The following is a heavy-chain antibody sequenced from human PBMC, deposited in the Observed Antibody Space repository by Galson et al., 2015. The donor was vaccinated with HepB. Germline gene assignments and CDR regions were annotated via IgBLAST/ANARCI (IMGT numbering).Heavy chain of an antibody. CDR2: ISASGGST. CDR1: GFTFSSYW. D-gene: IGHD6-25*01. Sequence: SLRLSCAASGFTFSSYWMRWVRQAPGKGLEWVSGISASGGSTYYADSVKGRFTISRDNSKNTLYLQMNSLRAEDTAVYYCAKDRGRQGLDYYYYGMDVWGQGTTVTVSS. J-gene: IGHJ6*02. CDR3: AKDRGRQGLDYYYYGMDV. V-gene: IGHV3-23*01.